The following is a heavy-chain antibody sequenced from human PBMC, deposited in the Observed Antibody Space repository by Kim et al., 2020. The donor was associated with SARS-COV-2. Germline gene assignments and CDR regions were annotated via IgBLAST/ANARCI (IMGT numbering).Heavy chain of an antibody. CDR1: GYTFTSYG. J-gene: IGHJ3*02. CDR2: ISAYNGNT. Sequence: ASVKVSCKASGYTFTSYGISWVRQAPGQGLEWMGWISAYNGNTNYAQKLQGRVTMTTDTSTSTAYMELRSLRSDDTAVYYCARDQEVGGSYLDAFDIWGQGTMVTVSS. D-gene: IGHD1-26*01. CDR3: ARDQEVGGSYLDAFDI. V-gene: IGHV1-18*01.